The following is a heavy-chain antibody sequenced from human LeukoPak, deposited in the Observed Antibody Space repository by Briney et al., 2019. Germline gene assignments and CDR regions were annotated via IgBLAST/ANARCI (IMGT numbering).Heavy chain of an antibody. CDR2: IKSKTDGGTT. CDR1: GFTFSSYW. CDR3: TTLTYYYDSSGYSLVDY. D-gene: IGHD3-22*01. Sequence: PGGSLRLSCAASGFTFSSYWMNWVRQAPGKGLEWVGRIKSKTDGGTTDYAAPVKGRFTISRDDSKNTLCLQMNSLKTEDTAVYYCTTLTYYYDSSGYSLVDYWGQGTLVTVSS. V-gene: IGHV3-15*07. J-gene: IGHJ4*02.